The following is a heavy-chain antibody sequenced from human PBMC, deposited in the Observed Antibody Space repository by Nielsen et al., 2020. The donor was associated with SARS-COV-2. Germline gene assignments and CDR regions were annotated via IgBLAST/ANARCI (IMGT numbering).Heavy chain of an antibody. J-gene: IGHJ6*03. CDR3: ARAGWSAGTTYYYYYYYMDV. D-gene: IGHD1-1*01. V-gene: IGHV1-46*01. Sequence: WVRQAPGQGLEWMGIINPSGGSTSYAQKFQGRVTITADESTSTAYMELSSLRSEDTAVYYCARAGWSAGTTYYYYYYYMDVWGKGTTVTVSS. CDR2: INPSGGST.